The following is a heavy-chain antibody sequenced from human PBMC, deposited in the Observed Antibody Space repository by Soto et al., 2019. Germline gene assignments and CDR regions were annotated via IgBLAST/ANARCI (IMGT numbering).Heavy chain of an antibody. Sequence: GGSLRLSCAASGFTFSGSSMHWVRQASGKGLEWVGRIRSKANSYATAYAASVKGRFTISRDDSKNTAYLQMNSLKTEDTAVYYCTSDTARVYYGMDVWGQGTTVTVSS. CDR3: TSDTARVYYGMDV. J-gene: IGHJ6*02. D-gene: IGHD5-18*01. CDR2: IRSKANSYAT. CDR1: GFTFSGSS. V-gene: IGHV3-73*01.